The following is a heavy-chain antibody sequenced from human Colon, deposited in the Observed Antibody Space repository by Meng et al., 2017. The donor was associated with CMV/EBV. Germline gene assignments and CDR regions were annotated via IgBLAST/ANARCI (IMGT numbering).Heavy chain of an antibody. V-gene: IGHV1-2*02. CDR2: INPYSGVT. D-gene: IGHD5-24*01. Sequence: VSVKVSCKSSGYTFTDYYIHWVRQAPGQGLEWVGWINPYSGVTSYAQKFQGRVTMTRDTSITTAYMELTRLTSDDTARYYCAKAMAASDYYYRGMDVWGQGTTVTVSS. J-gene: IGHJ6*02. CDR3: AKAMAASDYYYRGMDV. CDR1: GYTFTDYY.